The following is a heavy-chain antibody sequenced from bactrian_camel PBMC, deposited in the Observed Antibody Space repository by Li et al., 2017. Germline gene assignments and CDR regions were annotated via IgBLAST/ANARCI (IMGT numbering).Heavy chain of an antibody. CDR3: AADPLAKRACNLVRGDYKY. CDR1: GDIIGRYC. J-gene: IGHJ4*01. V-gene: IGHV3S55*01. Sequence: HVQLVESGGGSVQVGGSLRLSCVASGDIIGRYCMGWFRQIPDKEREGVAARDVDGTTRYVDSVKGRFAISKDNAGNTLYLQMNSLRPDEDTAMYYCAADPLAKRACNLVRGDYKYWGQGTQVTVS. CDR2: RDVDGTT. D-gene: IGHD1*01.